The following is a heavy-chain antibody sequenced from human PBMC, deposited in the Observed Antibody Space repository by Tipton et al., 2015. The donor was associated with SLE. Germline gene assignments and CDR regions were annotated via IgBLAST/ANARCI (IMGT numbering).Heavy chain of an antibody. V-gene: IGHV4-39*07. J-gene: IGHJ4*02. D-gene: IGHD4-17*01. Sequence: LRLSCIVSGGSITNTPYYWGWIRQPPGKGLEWIGEINHSGSTNYNPSLKSRVTISVDTSKNQFSLKLSSVTVADTAVYYCAKDYNHDNADYNWGQGTLVIVSS. CDR2: INHSGST. CDR3: AKDYNHDNADYN. CDR1: GGSITNTPYY.